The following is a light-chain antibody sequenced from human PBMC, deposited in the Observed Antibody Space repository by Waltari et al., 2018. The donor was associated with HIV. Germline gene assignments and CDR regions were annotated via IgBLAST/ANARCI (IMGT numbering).Light chain of an antibody. CDR2: DVN. CDR3: ASNRLDYTLI. CDR1: TTDPRFKHH. Sequence: QSALTQPASVSGFPGQSINISCTGFTTDPRFKHHVSWYQQDAGNIPILIIFDVNNRPSGISDRFSGSRSGNSAFLTFSGLQSGDEAHYYCASNRLDYTLIFGGGTKLTVL. J-gene: IGLJ2*01. V-gene: IGLV2-14*03.